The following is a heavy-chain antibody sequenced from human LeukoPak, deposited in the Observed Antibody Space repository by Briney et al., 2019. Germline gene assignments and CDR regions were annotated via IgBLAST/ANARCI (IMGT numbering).Heavy chain of an antibody. V-gene: IGHV1-18*01. CDR3: ARTDYYGSGSPSGRGDY. Sequence: ASVKVSCKASGYTFTNYGISWIRQAPGQGLEWMGWISAYHGSTNYAQKLLGRVTMTRDTSTNTAYMDLTSLSSDDTAVYYCARTDYYGSGSPSGRGDYWGQGALVTISS. D-gene: IGHD3-10*01. CDR1: GYTFTNYG. J-gene: IGHJ4*02. CDR2: ISAYHGST.